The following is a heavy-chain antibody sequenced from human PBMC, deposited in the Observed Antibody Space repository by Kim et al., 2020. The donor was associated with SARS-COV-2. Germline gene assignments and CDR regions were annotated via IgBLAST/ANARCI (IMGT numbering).Heavy chain of an antibody. CDR3: ARDRKGLDIAAAGRNQQTYSYCGMDV. J-gene: IGHJ6*02. Sequence: GGSLRLSCAASGFTFSDYYMSWIRQAPGKGLEWVSYISSSGSTIYYADSVKGRFTISRDNAKNSLYLQMNSLRAEDTAVYYCARDRKGLDIAAAGRNQQTYSYCGMDVWGQGTTVTVSS. CDR2: ISSSGSTI. V-gene: IGHV3-11*01. D-gene: IGHD6-13*01. CDR1: GFTFSDYY.